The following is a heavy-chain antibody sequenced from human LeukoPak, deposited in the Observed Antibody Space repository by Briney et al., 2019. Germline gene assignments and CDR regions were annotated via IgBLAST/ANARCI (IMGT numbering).Heavy chain of an antibody. D-gene: IGHD6-6*01. CDR3: ARASDSGSSSWAQNDY. CDR1: GYRFTTYW. CDR2: IYPDNSDT. Sequence: GESLEISCKASGYRFTTYWIGWVRQMPGKGLEWMGIIYPDNSDTKYSPSFQGQVTISADKSISTAYLQWSSLKASDSAMYYCARASDSGSSSWAQNDYWGQGTLVTVSS. V-gene: IGHV5-51*03. J-gene: IGHJ4*02.